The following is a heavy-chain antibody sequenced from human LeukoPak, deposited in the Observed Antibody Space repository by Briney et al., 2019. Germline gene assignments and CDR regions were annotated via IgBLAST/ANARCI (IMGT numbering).Heavy chain of an antibody. D-gene: IGHD1-26*01. Sequence: SQTLSLTCTVSGGSISSGSYYWSWIRQPAGKGLEWIGRIYTNGSTNYNPSLKSRVTISVDTSKNQFSLKLSSVTAADTAVYYCARLSGSYSDFDYWGQGTLVTVSS. CDR3: ARLSGSYSDFDY. V-gene: IGHV4-61*02. J-gene: IGHJ4*02. CDR1: GGSISSGSYY. CDR2: IYTNGST.